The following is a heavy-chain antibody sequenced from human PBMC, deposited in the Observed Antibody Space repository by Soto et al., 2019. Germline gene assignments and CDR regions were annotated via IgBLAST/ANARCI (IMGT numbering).Heavy chain of an antibody. D-gene: IGHD2-2*01. CDR1: GYSFTSYW. CDR2: IYPGDSDT. CDR3: ARGYCTTTICDPWFDP. J-gene: IGHJ5*02. Sequence: GESLKISCTGVGYSFTSYWIAWVRQMPGKGLEWMGIIYPGDSDTRYSPSLQGQVTISADKSITTVYLQWSSLKASDTAMYYCARGYCTTTICDPWFDPWGQGTLVT. V-gene: IGHV5-51*01.